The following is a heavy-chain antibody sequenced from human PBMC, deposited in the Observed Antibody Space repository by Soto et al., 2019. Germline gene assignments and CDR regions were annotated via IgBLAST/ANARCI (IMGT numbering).Heavy chain of an antibody. CDR3: VRDGPHITIYGYGHY. D-gene: IGHD3-3*01. CDR1: GFTFSDYV. Sequence: QVQLVESGGGVVQPGRSLRLSCAASGFTFSDYVMHWVRQAPGKGLEWVAVISFDGGSKNYADSVKGRFTISRDNSKNRLFLQMNNLIIEDTAVYYCVRDGPHITIYGYGHYWCQGTLVTVSS. CDR2: ISFDGGSK. J-gene: IGHJ4*02. V-gene: IGHV3-30-3*01.